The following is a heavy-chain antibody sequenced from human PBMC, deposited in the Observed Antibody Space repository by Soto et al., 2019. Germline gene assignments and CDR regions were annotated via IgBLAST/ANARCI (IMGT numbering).Heavy chain of an antibody. J-gene: IGHJ4*01. CDR2: TSYDGSNN. D-gene: IGHD3-16*01. CDR1: GFTFRSYV. V-gene: IGHV3-33*05. Sequence: QVQLVESGGGVVQPGTSLRLSCVGSGFTFRSYVIHWVLQAPGKGLEWVALTSYDGSNNFYGDSVKGRFTISRHNSRNTVELQMDSLRFECTALDYCARWGTTGGLDVWGHGTLVSVSS. CDR3: ARWGTTGGLDV.